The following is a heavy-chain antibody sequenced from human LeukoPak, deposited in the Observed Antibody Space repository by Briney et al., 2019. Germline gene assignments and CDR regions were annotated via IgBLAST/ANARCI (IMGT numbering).Heavy chain of an antibody. CDR3: ATPIRLYWGGTSCYNFDY. D-gene: IGHD2-2*02. CDR1: GFTFDDYA. V-gene: IGHV3-9*01. CDR2: ISWNSGSI. J-gene: IGHJ4*02. Sequence: GGSLRLSCAASGFTFDDYAMHWVRQAPGKGLEWVSGISWNSGSIGYADSVKGRFTISRDNSRDTLYLQMNSLRAEDTALHYCATPIRLYWGGTSCYNFDYWGQGALVTVSS.